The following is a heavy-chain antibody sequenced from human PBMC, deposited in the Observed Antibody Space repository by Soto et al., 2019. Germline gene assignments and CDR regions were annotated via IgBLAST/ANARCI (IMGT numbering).Heavy chain of an antibody. CDR1: GFTFSSYW. V-gene: IGHV3-74*01. J-gene: IGHJ4*02. CDR3: ARDRYRSYYFDY. CDR2: INSDGSST. D-gene: IGHD3-16*02. Sequence: SGGSLRLSCAASGFTFSSYWMHWVRQAPGKGLVWVSRINSDGSSTSYADSVKGRFTISRDNAKSTLYLQMNSLRAEDTAVYYCARDRYRSYYFDYWGQGTLVTVSS.